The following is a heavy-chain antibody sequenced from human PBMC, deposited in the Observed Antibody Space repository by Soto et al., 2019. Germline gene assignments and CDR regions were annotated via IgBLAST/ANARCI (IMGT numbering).Heavy chain of an antibody. J-gene: IGHJ4*02. V-gene: IGHV4-4*07. D-gene: IGHD6-13*01. CDR3: ARDGIAAAGTGLTWDY. CDR1: GGSISSYY. Sequence: KPSETLSLTCTVSGGSISSYYWSWIRQPAGKGLEWIGRIYTSGSTNYNPSLKSRVTMSVDTSKSQFSLKLSSVTAADTAVYYCARDGIAAAGTGLTWDYWGPGTLVTVSS. CDR2: IYTSGST.